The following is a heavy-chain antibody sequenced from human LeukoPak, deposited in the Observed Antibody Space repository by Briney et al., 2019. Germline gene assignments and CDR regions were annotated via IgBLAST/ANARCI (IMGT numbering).Heavy chain of an antibody. Sequence: PSETLSLTCTVSGASVSGSAYYWGWIRQPPGKGLEWIGNIYYSGSTYYNESLESRVTISIDTSKNQFSLKLNSVTAADTAMYYCAKSGGYGLIDYWGREPWSPSPQ. CDR1: GASVSGSAYY. J-gene: IGHJ4*02. D-gene: IGHD1-26*01. CDR2: IYYSGST. CDR3: AKSGGYGLIDY. V-gene: IGHV4-39*01.